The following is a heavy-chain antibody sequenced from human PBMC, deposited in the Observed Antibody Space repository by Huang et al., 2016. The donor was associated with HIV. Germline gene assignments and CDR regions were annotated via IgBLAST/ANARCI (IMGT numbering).Heavy chain of an antibody. D-gene: IGHD5-12*01. J-gene: IGHJ4*02. CDR1: GYAFADYF. CDR2: VNPNSGAT. V-gene: IGHV1-2*02. Sequence: QVQLVQSGAEVKKPGASVKVSCKPSGYAFADYFIHWVRQAPGQGLEWRAWVNPNSGATNYDQKFLGRLTVTGDTSMRTAYMELSGLTSDDTAKYYCTRDGVAPDEEFDYWGQGTVIIVSS. CDR3: TRDGVAPDEEFDY.